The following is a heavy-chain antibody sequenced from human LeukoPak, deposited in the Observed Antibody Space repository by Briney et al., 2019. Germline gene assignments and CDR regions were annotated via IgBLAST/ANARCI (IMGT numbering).Heavy chain of an antibody. CDR1: GYTFTSYD. CDR2: MNPNSGNT. V-gene: IGHV1-8*01. J-gene: IGHJ6*03. CDR3: ARARSLGIAAAGTVWWGFTPTKYYMDV. Sequence: ASVKVSCKASGYTFTSYDINWVRQATGRGLEWMGWMNPNSGNTGYAQKFQGRVTMTRNTSISTAYMELSSLRSEDTAVYYCARARSLGIAAAGTVWWGFTPTKYYMDVWGKGTTVTVSS. D-gene: IGHD6-13*01.